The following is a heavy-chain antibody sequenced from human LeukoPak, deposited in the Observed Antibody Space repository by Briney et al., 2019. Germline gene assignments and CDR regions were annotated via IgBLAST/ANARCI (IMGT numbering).Heavy chain of an antibody. J-gene: IGHJ4*02. CDR3: TCRSPPLVY. V-gene: IGHV3-15*01. Sequence: GGSLRLSCAASGLTLSDAGMTWVRQAPGKGLEWVGRIKTKTDGGTTDYAAPVKGRFSISRDDSKNTLYLQMKSLKTEDTAVYYCTCRSPPLVYWGQGTLVTVSS. CDR2: IKTKTDGGTT. CDR1: GLTLSDAG.